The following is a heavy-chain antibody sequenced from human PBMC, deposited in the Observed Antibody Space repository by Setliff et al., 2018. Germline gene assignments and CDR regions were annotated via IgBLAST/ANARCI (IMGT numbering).Heavy chain of an antibody. CDR2: IYYSGST. J-gene: IGHJ6*02. CDR1: GGSISSGDYY. CDR3: ASQGFSHYYYYYGMDV. D-gene: IGHD3-10*01. Sequence: SETLSLTCTVSGGSISSGDYYWSWIRQPPGKGLEWIGYIYYSGSTYYNPSLKSRVTISVDTSKNQFSLKLSSVTAADTAVYYCASQGFSHYYYYYGMDVWGQGTTVTVSS. V-gene: IGHV4-30-4*08.